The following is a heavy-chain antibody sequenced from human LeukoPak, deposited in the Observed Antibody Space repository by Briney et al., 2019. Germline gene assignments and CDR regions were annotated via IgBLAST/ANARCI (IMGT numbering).Heavy chain of an antibody. CDR1: GFTFGNYA. J-gene: IGHJ6*03. CDR3: AKLGAGGYYSYMDV. Sequence: GGSLRLSCAVSGFTFGNYAMAWVRQAPGKGLESVSSVSTDGTPYYADSVKGRFTISRDNSKNTLHLQMNSLRAGDTAVYYCAKLGAGGYYSYMDVWGKGTTVIVSS. V-gene: IGHV3-23*01. D-gene: IGHD3-16*01. CDR2: VSTDGTP.